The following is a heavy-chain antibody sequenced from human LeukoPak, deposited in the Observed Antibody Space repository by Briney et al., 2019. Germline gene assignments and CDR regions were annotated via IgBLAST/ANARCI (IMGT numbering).Heavy chain of an antibody. CDR1: GFTFSSYE. V-gene: IGHV3-48*03. Sequence: GGSLRLSCAASGFTFSSYEMNWVRQAPGKGLEWVSYISNSGSTIYYADSVKGRFTISRDNAKNSLYLQMNSLRAEDTAVYYCARDKGGIYLSYYYYYGMDVWGQGTTVTVSS. J-gene: IGHJ6*02. CDR3: ARDKGGIYLSYYYYYGMDV. D-gene: IGHD1-26*01. CDR2: ISNSGSTI.